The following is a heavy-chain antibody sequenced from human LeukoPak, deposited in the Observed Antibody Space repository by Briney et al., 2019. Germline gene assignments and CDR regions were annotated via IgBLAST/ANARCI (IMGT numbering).Heavy chain of an antibody. V-gene: IGHV1-46*01. J-gene: IGHJ4*02. CDR1: GYTFTSYY. CDR2: INPSGGST. CDR3: ARYLYPYYDGSGYLPDF. Sequence: ASVKVSCKASGYTFTSYYMHWVRQAPGPGLEWMGLINPSGGSTSYAQKFQGRVTMTRDTSTSTVYMELSSLRSADTAVYYCARYLYPYYDGSGYLPDFWGQGTLVTVSS. D-gene: IGHD3-22*01.